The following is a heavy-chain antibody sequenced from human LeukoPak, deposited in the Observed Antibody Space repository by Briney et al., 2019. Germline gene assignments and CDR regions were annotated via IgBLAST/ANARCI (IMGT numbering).Heavy chain of an antibody. D-gene: IGHD6-13*01. V-gene: IGHV4-4*07. CDR1: GGSISSYY. Sequence: PSETPSLTCTVSGGSISSYYWSWIRQPAGKGLEWIGRIYTSGSTNYNPSLKSRVTMSVDTSKNQFSLKLSSVTAADTAVYYCATQTGIAAAGTSFGWFDPWGQGTLVTVSS. CDR2: IYTSGST. J-gene: IGHJ5*02. CDR3: ATQTGIAAAGTSFGWFDP.